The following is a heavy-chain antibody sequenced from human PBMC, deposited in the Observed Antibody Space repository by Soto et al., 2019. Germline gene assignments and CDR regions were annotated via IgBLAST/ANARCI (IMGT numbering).Heavy chain of an antibody. Sequence: PGESLKVSCKGSGYSFTSYWIGWVRQMPGKGLEWMGIIYPGDSDTRYSPSFQGQVTISADKSISTAYLQWSSLKASDTAMYYCARVLYSSSWYTRVLDPWGQGTLVTVSS. V-gene: IGHV5-51*01. CDR2: IYPGDSDT. CDR1: GYSFTSYW. D-gene: IGHD6-13*01. CDR3: ARVLYSSSWYTRVLDP. J-gene: IGHJ5*02.